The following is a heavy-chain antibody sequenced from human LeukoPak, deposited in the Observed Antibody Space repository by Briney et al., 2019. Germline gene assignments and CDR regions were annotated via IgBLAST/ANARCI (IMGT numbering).Heavy chain of an antibody. D-gene: IGHD2-21*01. Sequence: GSLRLSCAASGFTFSSYWMSWVRQAPGKGLEWVANIKEDGSEKYYVDSVKGRFTISRDNAKNTLYLQMNGLRAEDTAAYYCAREGGGAFLDAFDIWGQGTKVTVSS. CDR1: GFTFSSYW. CDR2: IKEDGSEK. V-gene: IGHV3-7*01. J-gene: IGHJ3*02. CDR3: AREGGGAFLDAFDI.